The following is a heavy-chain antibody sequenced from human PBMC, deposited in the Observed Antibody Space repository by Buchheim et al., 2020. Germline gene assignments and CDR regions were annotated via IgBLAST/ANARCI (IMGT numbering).Heavy chain of an antibody. J-gene: IGHJ6*02. V-gene: IGHV4-34*01. D-gene: IGHD2-2*01. CDR2: INHSGST. CDR3: ARDKLLKLGPYCSSTSCQINYYYYGMDV. Sequence: QVQLQQWGAGLLKPSETLSLTCAVYGGSFSGYYWSWIRQPPGKGLEWSGEINHSGSTNYNPSLKSRVTISVDTSKNQSAMKLSSVTAADTAVYYCARDKLLKLGPYCSSTSCQINYYYYGMDVWGQGTT. CDR1: GGSFSGYY.